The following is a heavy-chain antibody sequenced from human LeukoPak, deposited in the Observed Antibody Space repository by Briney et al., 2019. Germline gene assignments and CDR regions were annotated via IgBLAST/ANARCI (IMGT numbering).Heavy chain of an antibody. CDR3: ASESGSELGGPYYYYGMDV. D-gene: IGHD7-27*01. V-gene: IGHV1-46*01. CDR1: GYTFTSYY. J-gene: IGHJ6*02. CDR2: INPSGGSK. Sequence: ASVKVSCKASGYTFTSYYMHWVRQAPGQGLEWMGIINPSGGSKSYAQKFQGRVTMTRDTSTSTVYMELSSLRSEDTAVYYCASESGSELGGPYYYYGMDVWGQGTTVTVSS.